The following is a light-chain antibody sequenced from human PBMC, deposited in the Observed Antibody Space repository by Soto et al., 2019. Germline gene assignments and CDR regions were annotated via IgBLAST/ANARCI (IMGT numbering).Light chain of an antibody. CDR1: SSDVGGYKY. CDR2: EVN. Sequence: QSALTQPPSASGSPGQSVTISCTGTSSDVGGYKYVSWYQQHPGKAPKLMIFEVNKRPSGDTDRFSGSKSANAASLTVSGLLAVDEDEYYCSTYAGNINVEVFGTGTKLTVL. V-gene: IGLV2-8*01. CDR3: STYAGNINVEV. J-gene: IGLJ1*01.